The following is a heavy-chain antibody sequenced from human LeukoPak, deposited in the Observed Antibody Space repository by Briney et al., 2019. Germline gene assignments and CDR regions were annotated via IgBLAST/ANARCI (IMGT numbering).Heavy chain of an antibody. CDR1: GFTFSSYG. D-gene: IGHD3-3*01. CDR2: IRYDGSNK. CDR3: AADHSVTIFGVGLRFDP. Sequence: GGSLRLSCAASGFTFSSYGMHWVRQAPGKGLEWVAFIRYDGSNKYYADSVKGRFTISRDNSKNTLYLQMNSLRAEDTAVYYCAADHSVTIFGVGLRFDPWGQGTLVTVSS. J-gene: IGHJ5*02. V-gene: IGHV3-30*02.